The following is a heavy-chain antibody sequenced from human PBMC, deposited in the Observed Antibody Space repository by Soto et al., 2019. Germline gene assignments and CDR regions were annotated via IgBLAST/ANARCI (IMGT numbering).Heavy chain of an antibody. CDR2: IIPLSGTT. Sequence: SVKVSCKTSGCTFSNHAISWVRQAPGQGPEWMGGIIPLSGTTNYVQKFQGRVTITADESMTTAYMELSNLRYEDTAVYYCARGPDRSGFYLFDYWGQGTLVTVSS. J-gene: IGHJ4*02. CDR1: GCTFSNHA. V-gene: IGHV1-69*13. D-gene: IGHD3-22*01. CDR3: ARGPDRSGFYLFDY.